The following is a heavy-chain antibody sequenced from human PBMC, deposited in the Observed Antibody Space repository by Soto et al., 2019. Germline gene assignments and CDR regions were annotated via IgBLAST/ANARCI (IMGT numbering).Heavy chain of an antibody. J-gene: IGHJ4*02. V-gene: IGHV1-24*01. CDR1: GYTLTELS. D-gene: IGHD3-10*01. CDR2: FDPEDGET. Sequence: ASVKVSCKVSGYTLTELSMHWVRQAPGKGLEWMGGFDPEDGETIYAQKFQGRVTMTEDTSTDTAYMELSSLRSEDTAVYYCATVEFKVRGVPFDYWGQGTLVTVSS. CDR3: ATVEFKVRGVPFDY.